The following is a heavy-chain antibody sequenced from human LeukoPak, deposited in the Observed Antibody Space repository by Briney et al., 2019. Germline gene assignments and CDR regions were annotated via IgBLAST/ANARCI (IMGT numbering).Heavy chain of an antibody. Sequence: SETLSLTCAVYGGSFSGYYWSWIRQPPGKGLEWIGEINHSGSTNYNPSLKSRVTISVDTSKNQFSLKLSSVTAADTAVYYCARAPGYDFWSGYYRGVDETFDYWGQGTLVTVSS. CDR3: ARAPGYDFWSGYYRGVDETFDY. V-gene: IGHV4-34*01. D-gene: IGHD3-3*01. J-gene: IGHJ4*02. CDR1: GGSFSGYY. CDR2: INHSGST.